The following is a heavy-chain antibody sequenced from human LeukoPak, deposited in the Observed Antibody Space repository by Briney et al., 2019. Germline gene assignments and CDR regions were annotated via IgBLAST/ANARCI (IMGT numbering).Heavy chain of an antibody. CDR2: IYYSGST. CDR1: DGSISNYY. J-gene: IGHJ6*02. V-gene: IGHV4-59*01. D-gene: IGHD1-1*01. CDR3: ARGFSVWTGYYYYYGMDV. Sequence: KPSETLSLTCSVSDGSISNYYWSWIRQPPGMGLEWIGNIYYSGSTDYNPSLKSPVTMSVDTSKNQFSLKMSSVTAADTAVYYCARGFSVWTGYYYYYGMDVWGLGTTVTVSS.